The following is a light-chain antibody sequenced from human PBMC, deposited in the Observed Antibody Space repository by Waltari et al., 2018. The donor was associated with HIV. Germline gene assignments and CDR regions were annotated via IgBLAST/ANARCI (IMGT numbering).Light chain of an antibody. Sequence: QSALTQPPSASRSPGQRVLMSCSGTNSNIGNHFVSWFQQVPGGAPKLVIYRNDPRPSGVPDRFSSAKSGSSASLAITGLQSDDEAAYSCASWDDNLSHWVFGGGTKLTV. J-gene: IGLJ3*02. CDR1: NSNIGNHF. CDR2: RND. V-gene: IGLV1-47*01. CDR3: ASWDDNLSHWV.